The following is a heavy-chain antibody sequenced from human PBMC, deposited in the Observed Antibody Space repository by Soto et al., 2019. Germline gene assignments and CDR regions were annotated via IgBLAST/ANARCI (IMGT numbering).Heavy chain of an antibody. CDR1: GASISNTNW. CDR2: IYHGGST. J-gene: IGHJ3*02. D-gene: IGHD6-13*01. V-gene: IGHV4-4*02. CDR3: ARDEGSSWQRGAFDI. Sequence: SETLSLTCAVSGASISNTNWWTWVRQPPGKGLEWIGEIYHGGSTNYNPSLKSRVTISVDTSKNQFSLKLSSVTAADTAVYYCARDEGSSWQRGAFDIWGQGTMVTVSS.